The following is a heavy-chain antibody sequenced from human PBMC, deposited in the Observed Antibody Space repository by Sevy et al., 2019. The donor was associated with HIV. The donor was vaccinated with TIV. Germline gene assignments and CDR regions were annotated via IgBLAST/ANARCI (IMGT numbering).Heavy chain of an antibody. CDR3: RAGSYYPYYFDY. J-gene: IGHJ4*02. V-gene: IGHV4-31*03. D-gene: IGHD1-26*01. CDR1: GGSISSGGYY. CDR2: IYYSGST. Sequence: SETLSLTCTVSGGSISSGGYYWSWIRQHPGKGLEWIRYIYYSGSTYYNPSLKSRVTISVDTSKNQFSLKLSSVTAADTAVYYCRAGSYYPYYFDYWGQGTLVTVSS.